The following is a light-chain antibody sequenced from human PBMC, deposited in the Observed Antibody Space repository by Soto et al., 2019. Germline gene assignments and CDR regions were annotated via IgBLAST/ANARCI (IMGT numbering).Light chain of an antibody. CDR2: GAS. Sequence: EIVLTQSPGTLSLSPGERATFSCRASQSVSSRYLAWYQQKPGQAPRLLIYGASSRATGIPDRFSGSGSGTDFTLTISRLEPEDFAIYYCQRYNDWPPWTFGQGTKVDIK. V-gene: IGKV3-20*01. CDR1: QSVSSRY. J-gene: IGKJ1*01. CDR3: QRYNDWPPWT.